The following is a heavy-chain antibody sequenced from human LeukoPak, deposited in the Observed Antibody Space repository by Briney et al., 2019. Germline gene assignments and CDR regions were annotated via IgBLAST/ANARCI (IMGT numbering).Heavy chain of an antibody. J-gene: IGHJ4*02. CDR1: GFSLSTSGMW. V-gene: IGHV2-70*11. CDR2: IDWDDDK. Sequence: SGPTLVNPTQTLTLTCTFSGFSLSTSGMWVSWIRQPPGKALEWLARIDWDDDKYYSTSLKTRLTISKDTSKNQVVLTMTNMDPVDTATYYCARIQQLARFYYFDYWGQGTLVTVSS. CDR3: ARIQQLARFYYFDY. D-gene: IGHD6-6*01.